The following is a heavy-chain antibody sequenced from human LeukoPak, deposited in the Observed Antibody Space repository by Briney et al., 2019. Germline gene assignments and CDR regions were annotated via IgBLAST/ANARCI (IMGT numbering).Heavy chain of an antibody. CDR1: GVSISSGSYY. J-gene: IGHJ4*02. V-gene: IGHV4-61*02. CDR3: AREDIYDYVWGSYRLH. Sequence: SETLSLTCTVSGVSISSGSYYWSWIRQPAGKGLEWIGRIYTSGSTNYNPSLKSRVTISVDTSKNQFSLKLSSVTAADTAVYYCAREDIYDYVWGSYRLHWGQGTLVTVSS. CDR2: IYTSGST. D-gene: IGHD3-16*02.